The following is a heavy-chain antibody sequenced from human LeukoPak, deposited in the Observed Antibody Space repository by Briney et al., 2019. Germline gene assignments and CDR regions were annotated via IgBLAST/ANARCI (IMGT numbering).Heavy chain of an antibody. CDR3: ARPRRLRYLRLTANDAFDI. V-gene: IGHV4-34*01. CDR2: INHSGST. CDR1: GGSFSGYY. D-gene: IGHD3-9*01. J-gene: IGHJ3*02. Sequence: PSETLSLTCAVYGGSFSGYYWSWIRQPPGKGLEWIGEINHSGSTNYNPSLKSRVTISVDTSKNQFSLKLSSVTAADTAVYYCARPRRLRYLRLTANDAFDIWGQGTMVTVSS.